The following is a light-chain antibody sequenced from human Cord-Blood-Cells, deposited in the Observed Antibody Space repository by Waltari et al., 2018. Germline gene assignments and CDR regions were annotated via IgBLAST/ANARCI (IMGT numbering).Light chain of an antibody. CDR2: DAS. CDR1: QGVSSY. J-gene: IGKJ4*01. CDR3: QQRSNWPLT. Sequence: DIVLTQSPASLSSSPGERAALTCRASQGVSSYLAWYHQKPGQAPRLLIYDASNRATGIPSRFSGSGSGTDFTLTISSLEPEDFAVYYCQQRSNWPLTFGGGTKVEIK. V-gene: IGKV3-11*01.